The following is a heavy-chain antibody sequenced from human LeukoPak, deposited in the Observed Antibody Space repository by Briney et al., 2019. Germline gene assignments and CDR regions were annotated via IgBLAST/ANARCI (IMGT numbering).Heavy chain of an antibody. D-gene: IGHD1-1*01. Sequence: GGSLRLSCAASGFTFSRHWMYWVRQAPGKGLEWVANIKQDGSANHYVDSVKGGFTISRDNAKNSLFLQMNSLRAEDTAVYYCTKRCNDNYYLYYPMEVWGQGTTVTVSS. CDR1: GFTFSRHW. J-gene: IGHJ6*02. CDR3: TKRCNDNYYLYYPMEV. CDR2: IKQDGSAN. V-gene: IGHV3-7*03.